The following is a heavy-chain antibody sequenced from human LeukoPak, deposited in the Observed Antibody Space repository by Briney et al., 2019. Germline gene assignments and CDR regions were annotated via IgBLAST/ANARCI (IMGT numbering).Heavy chain of an antibody. D-gene: IGHD6-13*01. Sequence: SETLSLTCTVSGGSISSYYWSWIRQPPGKGLEWIGYIYYCGSTNYNPSLKSRVTISVDTSKNQFSLKLSSVTAADTAVYYCARVVWAAAGTQTLDYWGQGTLVTVSS. CDR1: GGSISSYY. CDR3: ARVVWAAAGTQTLDY. CDR2: IYYCGST. J-gene: IGHJ4*02. V-gene: IGHV4-59*01.